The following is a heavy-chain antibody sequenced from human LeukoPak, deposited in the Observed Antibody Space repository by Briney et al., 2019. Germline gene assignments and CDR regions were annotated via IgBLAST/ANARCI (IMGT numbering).Heavy chain of an antibody. V-gene: IGHV3-23*01. CDR3: AKDFRAKYDSGAYGWFDP. Sequence: GGSLRLSCAASGFTFSSYAMNWVRQAPGKGLKWVSGISESGAITHYADSAKGRFTISRDNSKNTLYLQMTSLRAEDTALYYCAKDFRAKYDSGAYGWFDPWGQGTLVTVSS. CDR2: ISESGAIT. D-gene: IGHD3-10*01. CDR1: GFTFSSYA. J-gene: IGHJ5*02.